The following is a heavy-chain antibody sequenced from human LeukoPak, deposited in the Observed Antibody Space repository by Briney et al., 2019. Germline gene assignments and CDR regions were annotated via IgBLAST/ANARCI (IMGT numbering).Heavy chain of an antibody. V-gene: IGHV4-61*05. CDR3: ARAGPRRDGYNFDC. CDR2: IYYSGST. CDR1: GGSISSSSYY. J-gene: IGHJ4*02. Sequence: SETLSLTCTVSGGSISSSSYYWGWIRQPPGKGLEWIGYIYYSGSTNHNPSLKSRVTISVDTSKNQFSLNLNSVTSPDTAVYYCARAGPRRDGYNFDCWGQGTLVTVSS. D-gene: IGHD5-24*01.